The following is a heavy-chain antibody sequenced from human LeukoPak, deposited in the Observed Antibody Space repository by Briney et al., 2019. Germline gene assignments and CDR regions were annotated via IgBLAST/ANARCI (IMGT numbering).Heavy chain of an antibody. CDR2: ISGSGTST. CDR1: GFTFSSYA. V-gene: IGHV3-23*01. Sequence: SGGSLRLSCAASGFTFSSYAMTWVRQAPGKGLEWVSGISGSGTSTYYADSVKGRFTISRDNSKNTLSLHMNSLRAEDTAVYYCAKLIYDSTAYIDAFDIWGQGTMVTVSS. D-gene: IGHD3-22*01. CDR3: AKLIYDSTAYIDAFDI. J-gene: IGHJ3*02.